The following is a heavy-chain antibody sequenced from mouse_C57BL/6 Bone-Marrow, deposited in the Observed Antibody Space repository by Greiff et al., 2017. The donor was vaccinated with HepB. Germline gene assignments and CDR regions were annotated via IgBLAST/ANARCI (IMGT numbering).Heavy chain of an antibody. CDR3: ASVITTVVATDY. CDR1: GYTFTSYW. D-gene: IGHD1-1*01. J-gene: IGHJ2*01. Sequence: VQLQQPGAELVKPGASVKLSCKASGYTFTSYWMHWVKQRPGQGLEWIGMIHPNSGSTNYNEKFKSKATLTVDKSSSTAYMQLSSLTSEDSAVYYCASVITTVVATDYWGQGTTLTVSS. V-gene: IGHV1-64*01. CDR2: IHPNSGST.